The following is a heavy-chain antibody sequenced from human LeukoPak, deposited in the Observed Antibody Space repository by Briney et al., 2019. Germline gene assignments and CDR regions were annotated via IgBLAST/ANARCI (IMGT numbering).Heavy chain of an antibody. CDR3: ARDGLYSYGYSYFDY. J-gene: IGHJ4*02. D-gene: IGHD5-18*01. CDR1: GVSISSYH. CDR2: FQITEST. V-gene: IGHV4-4*07. Sequence: SETLSLTCAVSGVSISSYHWSWLRLPAGKGLEWIGRFQITESTNYNPSLKSRVTMSVDTSKNQFSLRLSSVTAADTAVYYCARDGLYSYGYSYFDYWGQGTLVTVFS.